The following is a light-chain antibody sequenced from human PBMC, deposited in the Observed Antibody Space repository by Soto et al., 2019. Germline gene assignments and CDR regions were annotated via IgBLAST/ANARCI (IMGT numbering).Light chain of an antibody. CDR3: KSYTSISTWV. J-gene: IGLJ3*02. Sequence: QSALAQPASVSGSPGQSITISCSGTSSDVGGYNYVSWYQHHPGKAPKLLIYEVTNRPSGVSNRFSGSKSGNTASLTISGLQAEDEADYYCKSYTSISTWVFGGGTKLTVL. CDR1: SSDVGGYNY. CDR2: EVT. V-gene: IGLV2-14*01.